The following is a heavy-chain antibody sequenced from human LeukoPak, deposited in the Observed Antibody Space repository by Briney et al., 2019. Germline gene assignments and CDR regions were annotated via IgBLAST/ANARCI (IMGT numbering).Heavy chain of an antibody. D-gene: IGHD5-24*01. J-gene: IGHJ4*02. V-gene: IGHV3-7*01. CDR2: IKQDGSEK. CDR3: ARDPNPRDGYTYSFDY. CDR1: GFTFSSYW. Sequence: GGSLRLSCAASGFTFSSYWMSWVRQAPGKGLEWVANIKQDGSEKYYVDSVKGRFTISRDNAKNSLYLQMNSLRAEDTAVYYCARDPNPRDGYTYSFDYWGQGTLVTVSS.